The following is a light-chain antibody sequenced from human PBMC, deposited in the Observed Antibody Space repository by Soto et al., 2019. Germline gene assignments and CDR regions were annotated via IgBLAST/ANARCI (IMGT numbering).Light chain of an antibody. J-gene: IGKJ5*01. V-gene: IGKV1-39*01. Sequence: IQRTRSPSSLSVSVRDRVTITCLASQSISSYLNWYQQKPGKAPKLLIYAASSLQSGVPSRFSGSGSGTDFTLTISSLQPEDFATYYCQQSYSTPISFGQGTRLEI. CDR2: AAS. CDR1: QSISSY. CDR3: QQSYSTPIS.